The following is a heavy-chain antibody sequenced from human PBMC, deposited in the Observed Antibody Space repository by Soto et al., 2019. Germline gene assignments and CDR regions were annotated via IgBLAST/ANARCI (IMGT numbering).Heavy chain of an antibody. Sequence: QVQLVESGGGLVKPGGSLRLSCAASGFTFSDYYMSWIRQAPGKGLEWVSYITSSSTYTNYGDSVKGRFTLSRDNAKNTLYLQMNSLRDEDKAVDYCASAHSSSVTYFDYWGQGTLVT. CDR3: ASAHSSSVTYFDY. D-gene: IGHD4-17*01. V-gene: IGHV3-11*05. CDR1: GFTFSDYY. J-gene: IGHJ4*02. CDR2: ITSSSTYT.